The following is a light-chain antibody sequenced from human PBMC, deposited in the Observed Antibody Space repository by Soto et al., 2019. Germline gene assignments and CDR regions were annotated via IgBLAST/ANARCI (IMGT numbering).Light chain of an antibody. J-gene: IGKJ1*01. Sequence: DIQMTQSPSSIYPNXGPGVTITXXASQGISTYLHWYQQRPGKAPSLLIYGASNLHRGVPSRFSGRGSGTDFTLTISSLQPEDVATYYCQHTRTTPRTFGQGTKVDNK. V-gene: IGKV1-39*01. CDR2: GAS. CDR3: QHTRTTPRT. CDR1: QGISTY.